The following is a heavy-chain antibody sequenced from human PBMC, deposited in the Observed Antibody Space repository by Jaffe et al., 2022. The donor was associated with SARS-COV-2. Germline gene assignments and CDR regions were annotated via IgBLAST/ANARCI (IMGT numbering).Heavy chain of an antibody. CDR3: ARGPPDFWSGLSNYGMDV. J-gene: IGHJ6*02. Sequence: EVQLVESGGGLVQPGGSLRLSCAASGFTFSSYAMHWVRQAPGKGLEYVSAISSNGGSTYYANSVKGRFTISRDNSKNTLYLQMGSLRAEDMAVYYCARGPPDFWSGLSNYGMDVWGQGTTVTVSS. D-gene: IGHD3-3*01. V-gene: IGHV3-64*01. CDR1: GFTFSSYA. CDR2: ISSNGGST.